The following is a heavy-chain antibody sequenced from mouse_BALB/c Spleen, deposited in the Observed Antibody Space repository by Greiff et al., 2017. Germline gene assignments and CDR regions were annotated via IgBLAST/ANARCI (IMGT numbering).Heavy chain of an antibody. CDR2: ISSGGST. CDR3: ARDYGNYLAWFAY. D-gene: IGHD2-1*01. CDR1: GFTFSSYA. Sequence: EVHLVESGGGLVKPGGSLKLSCAASGFTFSSYAMSWVRQTPEKRLDWVASISSGGSTYYPDSVKGRFTISRDNARNILYLQMSSLRSEDTAMYYCARDYGNYLAWFAYWGQGTLVTVSA. J-gene: IGHJ3*01. V-gene: IGHV5-6-5*01.